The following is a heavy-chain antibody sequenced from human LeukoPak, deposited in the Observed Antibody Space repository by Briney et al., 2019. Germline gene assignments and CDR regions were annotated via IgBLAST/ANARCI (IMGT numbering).Heavy chain of an antibody. V-gene: IGHV1-69*13. CDR1: GYTFTGYY. CDR3: ARDRTAAHDALSV. Sequence: ASVKVSCKASGYTFTGYYMHWVRQAPGQGLEWMGGILPMFGTPNYAQKFQGRVTITADESTSTVHMEVNSLRSEDTAVYYCARDRTAAHDALSVWGQGTMVIVSS. D-gene: IGHD1-1*01. J-gene: IGHJ3*01. CDR2: ILPMFGTP.